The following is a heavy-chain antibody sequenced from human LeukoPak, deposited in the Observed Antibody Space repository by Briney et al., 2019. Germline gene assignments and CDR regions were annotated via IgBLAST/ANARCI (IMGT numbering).Heavy chain of an antibody. CDR1: GFTVSSNY. V-gene: IGHV3-66*01. Sequence: PGGSLRLSCAASGFTVSSNYMSWVRQAPGNGLEWVAISYSGNTTYCADSVRGRFTISRDKSKNRLHLQMNSLRAEDTAVYYCATYSSGRRGYYFDSWGQGTLVTVSS. CDR2: SYSGNTT. D-gene: IGHD6-19*01. CDR3: ATYSSGRRGYYFDS. J-gene: IGHJ4*02.